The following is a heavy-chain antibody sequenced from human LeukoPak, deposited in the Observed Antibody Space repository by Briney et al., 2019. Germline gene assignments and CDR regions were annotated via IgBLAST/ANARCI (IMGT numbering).Heavy chain of an antibody. CDR3: ARLGGGYSGYDCWFDP. J-gene: IGHJ5*02. D-gene: IGHD5-12*01. Sequence: GESLKISCKGSENALPTYWTAGLRQLPGKALGWMGLINPGDSDTRYSPSFQGQVTISADKSISTAYLQWSSLKASDTAMYYCARLGGGYSGYDCWFDPWGQGTLVTVSS. CDR1: ENALPTYW. V-gene: IGHV5-51*01. CDR2: INPGDSDT.